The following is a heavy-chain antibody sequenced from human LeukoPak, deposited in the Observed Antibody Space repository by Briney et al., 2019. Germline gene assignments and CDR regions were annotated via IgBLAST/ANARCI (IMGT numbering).Heavy chain of an antibody. V-gene: IGHV4-34*01. CDR3: ARLGYSSGRFDY. Sequence: PSETLSLTCAVYGGSFSGYYWSWIRQPPGKGLEWIGEINHSGSTNYNPSLKSRVTISVDTSKNQFSLKLSSVTAADTAVYYCARLGYSSGRFDYWGQGTLVTVSS. CDR1: GGSFSGYY. CDR2: INHSGST. J-gene: IGHJ4*02. D-gene: IGHD6-19*01.